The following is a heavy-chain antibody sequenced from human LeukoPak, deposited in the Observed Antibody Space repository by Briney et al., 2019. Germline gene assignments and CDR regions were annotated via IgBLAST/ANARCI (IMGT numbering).Heavy chain of an antibody. CDR1: GGSISSYY. J-gene: IGHJ6*03. D-gene: IGHD1-7*01. CDR2: IYTSGST. Sequence: SETLSLTCTVSGGSISSYYWSWIRQPAGKGLEWIGRIYTSGSTNYNPSLKSRVTMSVDTSKNQFSLKLSSVTAADTAVYYCARDEEEVTGTTNYYYYMDVWGKGTTVTVSS. CDR3: ARDEEEVTGTTNYYYYMDV. V-gene: IGHV4-4*07.